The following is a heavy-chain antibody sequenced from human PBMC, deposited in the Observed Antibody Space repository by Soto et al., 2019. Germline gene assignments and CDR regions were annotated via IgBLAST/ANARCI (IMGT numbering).Heavy chain of an antibody. J-gene: IGHJ2*01. CDR1: GFIFNNYA. CDR2: VSGRGVSA. V-gene: IGHV3-23*01. Sequence: EVQLLESGGGLVQRGGSLRLSCAASGFIFNNYAMTCVRQAPGKGLEWVARVSGRGVSAYFAESVKGRLTISRDNSNNTLYLQMTNVRGEDTAVYYCVMRAGGAVVWYYDLWGRGTLVSVFS. D-gene: IGHD2-21*01. CDR3: VMRAGGAVVWYYDL.